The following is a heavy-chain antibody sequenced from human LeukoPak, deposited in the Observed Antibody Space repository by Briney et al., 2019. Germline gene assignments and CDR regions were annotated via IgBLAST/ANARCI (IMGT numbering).Heavy chain of an antibody. J-gene: IGHJ4*02. V-gene: IGHV4-61*01. CDR3: ARETTTGSIDF. CDR1: GGSVSSGSYY. D-gene: IGHD1-26*01. Sequence: WETLSLTCTVSGGSVSSGSYYWSWIRQPPGKGLEGIGYICYSGSTNYNPSLKSRVTISVDTSKTQFSLKLRSVNAADTAVYYCARETTTGSIDFWGQGTLVTVSS. CDR2: ICYSGST.